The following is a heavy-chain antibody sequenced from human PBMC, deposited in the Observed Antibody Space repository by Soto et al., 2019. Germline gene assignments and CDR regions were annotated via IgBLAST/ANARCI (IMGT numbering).Heavy chain of an antibody. V-gene: IGHV4-59*08. D-gene: IGHD3-22*01. Sequence: PSETLSLTCTVSGGSISSYYWSWIRQPPGKGLEWIGYIYYSGGTNYNPSLKSRVTISVDSSKNHFSLKLSSVTAADTAVYYCASNQDFYDSSGYYYWGQGTLVTVSS. CDR1: GGSISSYY. CDR2: IYYSGGT. J-gene: IGHJ4*02. CDR3: ASNQDFYDSSGYYY.